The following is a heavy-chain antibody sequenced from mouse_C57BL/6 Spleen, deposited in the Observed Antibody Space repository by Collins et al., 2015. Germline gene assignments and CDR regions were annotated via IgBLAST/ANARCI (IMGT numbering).Heavy chain of an antibody. CDR3: ARLLLLRAMDY. J-gene: IGHJ4*01. Sequence: QVQLQQPGAELVKPGASVKLSCKASGYTFTSYWMHWVKQRPGQGLEWIGMIHPNSGSTNYNEKFKSKATLTVDKSSSTAYMQLSSLTSEDSAVYYCARLLLLRAMDYWGQGTSVTVSS. CDR1: GYTFTSYW. D-gene: IGHD2-1*01. CDR2: IHPNSGST. V-gene: IGHV1-64*01.